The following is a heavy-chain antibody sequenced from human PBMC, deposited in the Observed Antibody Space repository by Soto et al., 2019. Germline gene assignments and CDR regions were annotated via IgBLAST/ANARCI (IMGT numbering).Heavy chain of an antibody. D-gene: IGHD6-19*01. J-gene: IGHJ5*02. CDR3: ARGRGSGWYGNWFDP. V-gene: IGHV4-34*01. CDR2: INHSGST. CDR1: GGSFSGYY. Sequence: SETLSLTCAVYGGSFSGYYWSWIRQPPGKGLEWIGEINHSGSTNYNPSLKSRVTISVDTSKNQFSLKLSSVTAADTAVYYCARGRGSGWYGNWFDPWGQGTLVTVSS.